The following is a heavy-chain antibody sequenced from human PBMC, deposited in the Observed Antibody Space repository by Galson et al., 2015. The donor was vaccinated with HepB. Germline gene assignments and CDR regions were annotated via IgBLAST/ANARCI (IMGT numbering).Heavy chain of an antibody. CDR3: ARAKSRIIAAAGKVSYFDY. D-gene: IGHD6-13*01. CDR1: GFTFSSYW. J-gene: IGHJ4*02. CDR2: IKQDGSEK. Sequence: SLRLSCAASGFTFSSYWMSWVRQAPGKGLEWVANIKQDGSEKYYVDSVKGRFTISRDNAKNSLYLQMNSLRAEDTAVYYCARAKSRIIAAAGKVSYFDYWGQGTLVTVSS. V-gene: IGHV3-7*03.